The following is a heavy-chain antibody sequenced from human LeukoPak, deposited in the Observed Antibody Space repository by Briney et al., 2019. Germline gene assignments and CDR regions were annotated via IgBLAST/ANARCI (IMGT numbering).Heavy chain of an antibody. CDR2: ISGSGGST. Sequence: GTLSLTCAVSGGSISSTSWYSWVRQPPGKGLEWVSAISGSGGSTYYADSVKGRFTISRDNSKNTLYLQMNSLRAEDTAVYYCAKGYSSSWFPFDYWGQGTLVTVSS. D-gene: IGHD6-13*01. J-gene: IGHJ4*02. V-gene: IGHV3-23*01. CDR3: AKGYSSSWFPFDY. CDR1: GGSISSTSW.